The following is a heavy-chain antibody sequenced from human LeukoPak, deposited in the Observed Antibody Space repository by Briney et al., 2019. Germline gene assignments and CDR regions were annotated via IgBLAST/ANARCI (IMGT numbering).Heavy chain of an antibody. CDR1: GGTFSSYA. CDR3: AQGPHRIRLNGYYFDY. V-gene: IGHV1-69*13. D-gene: IGHD1-1*01. J-gene: IGHJ4*02. CDR2: IIPIFGTA. Sequence: GASVKVSCKASGGTFSSYAISWVRQAPGQGLEWMGGIIPIFGTANYAQKFQGRVTITADESTSTAYMELGSLRSEDTAVYYCAQGPHRIRLNGYYFDYWGQGTLVTVSS.